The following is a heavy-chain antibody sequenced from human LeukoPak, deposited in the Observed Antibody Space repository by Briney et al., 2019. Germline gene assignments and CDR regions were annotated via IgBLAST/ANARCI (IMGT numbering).Heavy chain of an antibody. CDR1: GFTFSGYG. D-gene: IGHD5-12*01. Sequence: PGGSLRLSCAASGFTFSGYGMHWVRQAPGKGLEWVSCIRYDGSNKYYADSVKGRFAISRENSKNTLYLQMNSLGAEDTAVYYYGTSRSWLLFQSFDYWGQGTLVTVSS. J-gene: IGHJ4*02. CDR2: IRYDGSNK. V-gene: IGHV3-30*02. CDR3: GTSRSWLLFQSFDY.